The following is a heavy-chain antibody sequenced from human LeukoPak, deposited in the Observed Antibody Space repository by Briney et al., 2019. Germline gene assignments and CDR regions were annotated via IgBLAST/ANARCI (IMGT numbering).Heavy chain of an antibody. J-gene: IGHJ4*02. V-gene: IGHV1-8*03. D-gene: IGHD5-24*01. CDR1: GGTFSSYA. Sequence: ASVKVSCKASGGTFSSYAISWVRQAPGQGLEWMGWMNSNSGNTGYAQKFQGRVTITRNTSISTAYMELSSLRSEDTAVYYCARGYKATTPFDYWGQGTLVTVSS. CDR3: ARGYKATTPFDY. CDR2: MNSNSGNT.